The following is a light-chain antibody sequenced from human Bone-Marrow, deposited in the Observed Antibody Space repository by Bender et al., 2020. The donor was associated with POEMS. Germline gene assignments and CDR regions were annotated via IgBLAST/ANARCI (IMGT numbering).Light chain of an antibody. Sequence: QSALTQPASVSGSPGQSITISCTGTSSDIGAYNYVSWYQQHPGKAPKLILYDVRNRPSGVSNRFSGSKSGNTASLTISGLQAEDEADYHCCSYAGSSIYVFGTGTKVTVL. CDR1: SSDIGAYNY. CDR3: CSYAGSSIYV. CDR2: DVR. V-gene: IGLV2-14*03. J-gene: IGLJ1*01.